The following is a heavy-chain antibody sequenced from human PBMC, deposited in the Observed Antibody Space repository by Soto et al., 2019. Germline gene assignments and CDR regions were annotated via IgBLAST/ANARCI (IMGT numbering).Heavy chain of an antibody. J-gene: IGHJ4*02. CDR3: ARVRDYYHSSGYPQGFYFDY. CDR1: GSSISSATYY. D-gene: IGHD3-22*01. V-gene: IGHV4-31*03. CDR2: IFYSGRR. Sequence: QVQLQESGPGLVNPSQTLSLTCSVSGSSISSATYYWSWVRQRPGKGLEWIGYIFYSGRRYYNASLKTRLTISVDTSSNQFSLKLSSVTAADTAVYYCARVRDYYHSSGYPQGFYFDYWGQGTRVTVSS.